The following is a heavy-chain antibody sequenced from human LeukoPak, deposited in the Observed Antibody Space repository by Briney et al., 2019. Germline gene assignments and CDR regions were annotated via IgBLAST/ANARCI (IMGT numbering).Heavy chain of an antibody. J-gene: IGHJ5*02. Sequence: GGSLRLSCAASGFTFSSYAMSWVRQAPGKGLEWVSAISGSGGSTYYADSVKGRFTISRDNSENTLYLQMNSLRAEDTAVYYCAKDRDSSYYDILPNWFDPWGQGTLVTVSS. CDR3: AKDRDSSYYDILPNWFDP. CDR2: ISGSGGST. V-gene: IGHV3-23*01. CDR1: GFTFSSYA. D-gene: IGHD3-9*01.